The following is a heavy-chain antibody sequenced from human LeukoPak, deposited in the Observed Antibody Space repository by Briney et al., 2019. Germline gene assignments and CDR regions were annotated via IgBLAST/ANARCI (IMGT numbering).Heavy chain of an antibody. J-gene: IGHJ4*02. CDR1: GASVTSGSYY. D-gene: IGHD4-17*01. CDR3: ARRRPNYGDYDY. Sequence: SETLSLTCTVSGASVTSGSYYWSWIRQPPGKGLESIGYIYYSGTTNYNPSLKSRVTISVDTSKNQFSLRLSSVTAADTAVYYCARRRPNYGDYDYWGQGTLVTVSS. CDR2: IYYSGTT. V-gene: IGHV4-61*01.